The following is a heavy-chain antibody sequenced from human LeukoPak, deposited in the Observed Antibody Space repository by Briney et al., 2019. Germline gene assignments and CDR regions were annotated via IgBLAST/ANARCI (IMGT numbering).Heavy chain of an antibody. J-gene: IGHJ6*03. CDR3: AAGSSYSLYYYYNMDV. D-gene: IGHD2-15*01. CDR1: GFAFSSSA. Sequence: SVKVSCKASGFAFSSSAMQWMRQARGQRLEWIGWIVVGSSDTKYAQKFQERVTITRDMSTSTAYMELSSLRFEDTAVYYCAAGSSYSLYYYYNMDVWGKGTTVTVSS. CDR2: IVVGSSDT. V-gene: IGHV1-58*02.